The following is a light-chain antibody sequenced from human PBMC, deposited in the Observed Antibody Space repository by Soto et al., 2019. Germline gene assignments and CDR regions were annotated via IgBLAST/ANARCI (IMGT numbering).Light chain of an antibody. CDR3: SSYTSRNGYV. CDR1: SSDVGGYNY. J-gene: IGLJ1*01. CDR2: DVS. V-gene: IGLV2-14*01. Sequence: SVLTQPASVSGSPGQSITISCTGTSSDVGGYNYVSWYQQHPGKAPKLMIYDVSNRPSGVSNRFSGSKSGNTASLTISGLQAEDEADYYCSSYTSRNGYVFGTGTKVTVL.